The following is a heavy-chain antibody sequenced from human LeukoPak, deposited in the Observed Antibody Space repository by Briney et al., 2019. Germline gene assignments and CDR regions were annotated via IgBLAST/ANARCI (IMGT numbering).Heavy chain of an antibody. Sequence: SETLSLTCTVSGDSISNYYWSWIRQPPGKGLEWIGYIYSGGNTNYNPSLKSRVTMSVDTSKNQVSLKLGSVTAADTAVYYCARGVGQGYYYYGMDVWGQGTTVTVSS. D-gene: IGHD1-26*01. CDR3: ARGVGQGYYYYGMDV. V-gene: IGHV4-59*01. J-gene: IGHJ6*02. CDR1: GDSISNYY. CDR2: IYSGGNT.